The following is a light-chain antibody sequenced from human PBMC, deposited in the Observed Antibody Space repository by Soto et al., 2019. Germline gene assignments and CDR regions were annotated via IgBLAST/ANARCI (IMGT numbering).Light chain of an antibody. CDR1: TSNIGSNT. CDR2: STN. Sequence: QSVLTQPPSASGTPGQWVTIPCSGSTSNIGSNTVNWYQQLPGTAPKLLIYSTNQRPSGVPDRFSGSKSGTSASLAISGLQSEDEADYSCSAWDDSLNGYVFGTGTKVTVL. CDR3: SAWDDSLNGYV. V-gene: IGLV1-44*01. J-gene: IGLJ1*01.